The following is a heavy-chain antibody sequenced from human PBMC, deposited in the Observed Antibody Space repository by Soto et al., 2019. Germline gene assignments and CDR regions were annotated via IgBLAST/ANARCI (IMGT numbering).Heavy chain of an antibody. CDR1: GGTFNSYA. D-gene: IGHD3-9*01. Sequence: QVQLVQSGAEVKKPGSSVKVSCKASGGTFNSYAISWMRQAPGQELEWMGGIVPIFGTTDYAQRFQGRVTITADKSTSTAYLDLSRLRSEDTAVYYCARTDNYDILTGYSNWGQGTLVTVSS. J-gene: IGHJ4*02. CDR3: ARTDNYDILTGYSN. V-gene: IGHV1-69*06. CDR2: IVPIFGTT.